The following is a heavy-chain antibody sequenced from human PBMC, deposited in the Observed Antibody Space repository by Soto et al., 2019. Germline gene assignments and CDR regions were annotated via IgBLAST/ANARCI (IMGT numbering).Heavy chain of an antibody. V-gene: IGHV5-51*01. J-gene: IGHJ5*02. D-gene: IGHD4-17*01. CDR2: IYPSDSQT. Sequence: GESLKISCKGSGYSFSNWWIAWVRQMPGKGLEYMGIIYPSDSQTRYSPSFQGQVTISADKSISTAYLQWSSLKASDTAIYYCARHGFYGDYSSNYYDPRGQGTAAPVSP. CDR3: ARHGFYGDYSSNYYDP. CDR1: GYSFSNWW.